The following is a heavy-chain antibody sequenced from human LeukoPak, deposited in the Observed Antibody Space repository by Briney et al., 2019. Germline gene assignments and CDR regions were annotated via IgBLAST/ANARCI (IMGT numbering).Heavy chain of an antibody. V-gene: IGHV4-39*07. CDR2: IYYSGST. J-gene: IGHJ5*02. D-gene: IGHD3-9*01. CDR1: GGSISSSSYY. Sequence: PSETLSLTCTVSGGSISSSSYYWGWIRQPPGKGLEWIGSIYYSGSTYYNPSLKSRVTISVDTSKNQFSLKLSSVTAADTAVYYCARGLRYFDWLLGPWGQGTLVTVSS. CDR3: ARGLRYFDWLLGP.